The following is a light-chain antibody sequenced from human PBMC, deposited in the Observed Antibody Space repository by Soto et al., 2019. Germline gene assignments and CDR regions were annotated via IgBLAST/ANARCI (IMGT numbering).Light chain of an antibody. CDR2: SVS. V-gene: IGLV2-14*01. J-gene: IGLJ2*01. CDR1: SSDVGGYNY. CDR3: SSYTSSSPVL. Sequence: QSALTQPASVSGSPGQSITISCTGTSSDVGGYNYVPWYQQHPGKAPKLMIYSVSNRPSGVSNRFSGSKSGNTASLTISGLQAEDEADYYCSSYTSSSPVLFGGGTKLTVL.